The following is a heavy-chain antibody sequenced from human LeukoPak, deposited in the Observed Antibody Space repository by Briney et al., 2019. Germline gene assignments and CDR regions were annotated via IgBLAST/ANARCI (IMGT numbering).Heavy chain of an antibody. Sequence: SETLSLTCTVSGGSISSYYWSWIRQPPGKGLEWIGYIYYSGSTNYNPSLKSRVTISVDTSKNQFSLKLGSVTAADTAVYYCARAAVYGDYFDYWGQGTLVTVSS. CDR3: ARAAVYGDYFDY. CDR2: IYYSGST. CDR1: GGSISSYY. D-gene: IGHD4-17*01. J-gene: IGHJ4*02. V-gene: IGHV4-59*08.